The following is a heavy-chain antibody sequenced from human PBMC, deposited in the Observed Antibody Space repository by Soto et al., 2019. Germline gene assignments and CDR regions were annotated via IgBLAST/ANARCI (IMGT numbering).Heavy chain of an antibody. D-gene: IGHD6-6*01. CDR1: GFTFSSYA. J-gene: IGHJ4*02. V-gene: IGHV3-23*01. CDR3: AQDRDGSSSGVRGGFY. CDR2: ISGSGGST. Sequence: EVQLLESWGDLVQPGGSLRLSCAASGFTFSSYAMYWVRQAPGRGLEWVSAISGSGGSTYYPDSVKGRFTISRDNSKNTLYLRMNSLRAEDTAVYYCAQDRDGSSSGVRGGFYWGQGTLVTVSS.